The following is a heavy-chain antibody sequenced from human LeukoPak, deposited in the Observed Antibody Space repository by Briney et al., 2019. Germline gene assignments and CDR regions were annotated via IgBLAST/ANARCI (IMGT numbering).Heavy chain of an antibody. V-gene: IGHV3-23*01. Sequence: GGSLRLSCAASGFTFSTYAMSWVRQAPGKGLERVSTISGSGANTYYADSVRGRFTISRDNSKNTLYLHMNSLRAEDTAVYHCAKERAGYTNPYYFDYWGQGTLVTVSS. CDR2: ISGSGANT. D-gene: IGHD3-16*02. CDR1: GFTFSTYA. CDR3: AKERAGYTNPYYFDY. J-gene: IGHJ4*02.